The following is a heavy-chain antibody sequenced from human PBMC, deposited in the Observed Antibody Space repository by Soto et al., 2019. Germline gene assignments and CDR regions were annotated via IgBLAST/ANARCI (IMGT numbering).Heavy chain of an antibody. CDR1: GYDFINYW. Sequence: SLKISCKASGYDFINYWIAWVRQTPGKGLEWMGIIYPGDSDTRYSPSFQGQVTISADKSISTAYLQWSSLEASDTAMYYCATSDTAMDPFDYWGQGTLVTVSS. CDR2: IYPGDSDT. V-gene: IGHV5-51*01. D-gene: IGHD5-18*01. J-gene: IGHJ4*02. CDR3: ATSDTAMDPFDY.